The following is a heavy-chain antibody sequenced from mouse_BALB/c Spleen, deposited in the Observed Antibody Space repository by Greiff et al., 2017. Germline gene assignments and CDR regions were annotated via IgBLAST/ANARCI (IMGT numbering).Heavy chain of an antibody. CDR2: ISYDGSN. D-gene: IGHD2-2*01. J-gene: IGHJ3*01. V-gene: IGHV3-6*02. CDR3: AKGRRGVTFAY. CDR1: GYSITSGYY. Sequence: EVKLMESGPGLVKPSQSLSLTCSVTGYSITSGYYWSWIRQFPGNKLEWMGYISYDGSNNYNPSLKNRITITRDTSKNQFFLKLNSVTTEDTATYYCAKGRRGVTFAYWGQGTLVTVSA.